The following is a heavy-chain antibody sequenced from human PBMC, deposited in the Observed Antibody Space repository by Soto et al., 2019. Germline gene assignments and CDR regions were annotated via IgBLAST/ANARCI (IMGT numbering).Heavy chain of an antibody. V-gene: IGHV3-23*01. CDR1: GFTFRSYS. CDR3: AKSQRPQWLLTKYFHS. Sequence: GGSLRLACAASGFTFRSYSMSWVRQAPGKGLEWVATITGTGTSTYFADSVKGRFTISRDNSRNTLYLQLNSLRAEDTAVYYCAKSQRPQWLLTKYFHSWGPGALVTVSP. D-gene: IGHD5-12*01. CDR2: ITGTGTST. J-gene: IGHJ4*02.